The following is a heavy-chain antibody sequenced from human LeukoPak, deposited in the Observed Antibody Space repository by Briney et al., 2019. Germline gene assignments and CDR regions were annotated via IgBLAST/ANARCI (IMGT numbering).Heavy chain of an antibody. D-gene: IGHD5-18*01. Sequence: GGSLRLSCAASGFTFSIYSMNWVRQAPGKGLEWVSFISSSRSYIYYADSVKGRFTISRDNAKNSLYLQMNSLRAEDTAVYYCARATRGYSYVCYWYFDLWGRGTLVTVSS. CDR2: ISSSRSYI. J-gene: IGHJ2*01. CDR3: ARATRGYSYVCYWYFDL. CDR1: GFTFSIYS. V-gene: IGHV3-21*04.